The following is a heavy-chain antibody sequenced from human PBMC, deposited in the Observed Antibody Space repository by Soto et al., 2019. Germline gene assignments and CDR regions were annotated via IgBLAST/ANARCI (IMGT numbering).Heavy chain of an antibody. D-gene: IGHD2-8*01. CDR3: AGESGYCTNGVCFDAFDI. J-gene: IGHJ3*02. CDR1: GFTFSSYG. V-gene: IGHV3-30*03. Sequence: QVQLVESGGGVVQPGRSLRLSCAASGFTFSSYGMHWVRQAPGKGLEWVAVISYDGSNKYYADSVKGRFTISRDNSKNTLYLQMNSLRAEDTAVYYCAGESGYCTNGVCFDAFDIWGQGTMVTVSS. CDR2: ISYDGSNK.